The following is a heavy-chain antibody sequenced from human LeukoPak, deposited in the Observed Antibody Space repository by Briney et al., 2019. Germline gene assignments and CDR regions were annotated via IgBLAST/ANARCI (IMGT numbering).Heavy chain of an antibody. D-gene: IGHD2-2*01. J-gene: IGHJ4*02. CDR2: ISSSGGHI. CDR1: GFSFSSYT. CDR3: ARPTYCSNTGCYPFDY. V-gene: IGHV3-21*06. Sequence: PGGSLRPSGAASGFSFSSYTMTWVSQAPGKGREWGSSISSSGGHIYYGDSVKGRFTVSRNNAKNSLYLQMNSLRVEDTAVYYCARPTYCSNTGCYPFDYWGQGTLGTVSS.